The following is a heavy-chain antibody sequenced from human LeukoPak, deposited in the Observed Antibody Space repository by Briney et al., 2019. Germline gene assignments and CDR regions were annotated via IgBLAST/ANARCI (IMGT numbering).Heavy chain of an antibody. CDR1: GGSFSGYY. D-gene: IGHD6-19*01. CDR2: VYHTGST. V-gene: IGHV4-59*01. CDR3: ARGFASGWYSRYDP. J-gene: IGHJ5*02. Sequence: PSETLSLTCAVYGGSFSGYYWSWIRQPPGKELEWIGYVYHTGSTNYNPSLKSRVTISVDTSKNEFSLKMTSVTAADTAVYYCARGFASGWYSRYDPWGQGTLVTVSS.